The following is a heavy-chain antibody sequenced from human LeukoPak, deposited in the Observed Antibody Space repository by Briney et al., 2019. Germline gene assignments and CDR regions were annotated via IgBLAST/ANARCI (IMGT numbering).Heavy chain of an antibody. D-gene: IGHD2-21*02. J-gene: IGHJ4*02. CDR2: IWYDGSNK. V-gene: IGHV3-33*01. CDR1: GFTFSSYG. Sequence: PGRSLRLSCAASGFTFSSYGMHWVRQAPGKGLEWVAVIWYDGSNKYYADSVKGRFTISRDNSKNTLYLQMNSLRAEDTAVYYCARAKAETVFFTAYYFDYWGQGILVTVSS. CDR3: ARAKAETVFFTAYYFDY.